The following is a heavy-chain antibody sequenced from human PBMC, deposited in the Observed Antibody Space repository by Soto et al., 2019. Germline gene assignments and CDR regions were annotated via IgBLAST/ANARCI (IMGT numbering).Heavy chain of an antibody. D-gene: IGHD5-18*01. V-gene: IGHV1-46*01. Sequence: QVQLVQSGAEVKKPGASAKVSCKASGYSFTNYYMHWVRQAPGQGLEWMVLINPSGGSTSYAQKFQGRITMTRDTSTSTVYMELNSLRSDDTAVYYCVRDDTANGGALDIWGQGTMVNVSS. CDR2: INPSGGST. J-gene: IGHJ3*02. CDR3: VRDDTANGGALDI. CDR1: GYSFTNYY.